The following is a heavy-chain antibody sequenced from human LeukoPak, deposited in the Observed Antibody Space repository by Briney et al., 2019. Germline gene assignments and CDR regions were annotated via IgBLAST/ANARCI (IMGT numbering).Heavy chain of an antibody. CDR3: ARVALAAAYYFDY. CDR2: IYSGGST. J-gene: IGHJ4*02. V-gene: IGHV3-66*01. D-gene: IGHD6-13*01. Sequence: GGSLRLSRAASGFTVSSNYMSWVRQAPGKGLEWVSVIYSGGSTYYADSVKGRFTISRDNSKNTLYLQMNSLRAEDTAVYYCARVALAAAYYFDYWGQGTLVTVSS. CDR1: GFTVSSNY.